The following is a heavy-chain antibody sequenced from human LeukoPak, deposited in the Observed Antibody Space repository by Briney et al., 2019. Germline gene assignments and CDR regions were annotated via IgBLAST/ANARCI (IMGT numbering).Heavy chain of an antibody. CDR1: GFTFSSYA. V-gene: IGHV3-30*04. D-gene: IGHD6-19*01. CDR3: ARVGSGWEEYFQH. Sequence: GRSLRLSCAASGFTFSSYAMHWVRQAPGKGLEWVAVISYDGSNKYYADSVKGRFTISRDNSKNTLYLQVNSLRAEDTAVYYCARVGSGWEEYFQHWGQGTLATVSS. J-gene: IGHJ1*01. CDR2: ISYDGSNK.